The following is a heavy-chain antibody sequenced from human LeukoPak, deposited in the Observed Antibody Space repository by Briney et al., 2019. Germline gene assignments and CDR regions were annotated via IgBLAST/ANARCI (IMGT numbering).Heavy chain of an antibody. CDR3: ARGSCRPYWRRNWFDP. D-gene: IGHD1-1*01. V-gene: IGHV4-34*01. J-gene: IGHJ5*02. Sequence: PSETLSLTCAVYGGSFSGYYWSWIRQPPGKGLEWIGEINHSGSTNYNPSLKGRFTISVDNSKNQLSLKLSSGTAADTAVYYCARGSCRPYWRRNWFDPWGQGTLVTVP. CDR2: INHSGST. CDR1: GGSFSGYY.